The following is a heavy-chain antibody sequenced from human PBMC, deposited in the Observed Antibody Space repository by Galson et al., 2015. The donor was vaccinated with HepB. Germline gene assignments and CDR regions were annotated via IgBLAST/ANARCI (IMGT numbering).Heavy chain of an antibody. J-gene: IGHJ4*02. V-gene: IGHV3-7*01. CDR3: SIMVRRSPFDY. Sequence: SWVRQTPGKGLEWVANIKEDGSETYYVDSVKGRFTISRDNAKNLLYLQMNSLRDEDTAIYYCSIMVRRSPFDYWGQGTLVSVSS. D-gene: IGHD3-10*01. CDR2: IKEDGSET.